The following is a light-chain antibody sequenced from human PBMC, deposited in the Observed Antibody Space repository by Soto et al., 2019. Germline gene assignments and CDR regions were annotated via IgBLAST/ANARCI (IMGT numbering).Light chain of an antibody. CDR3: QQYNSNFRT. J-gene: IGKJ1*01. Sequence: DIQMTQSPSTLSASVGDRVTITCRASQSISGYLAWYQQKPGKAPKLLIYKASSLESGVPSRFSGIGSGTEFTLTISSLQPDDFATYYCQQYNSNFRTFGQGTKVEIK. CDR2: KAS. CDR1: QSISGY. V-gene: IGKV1-5*03.